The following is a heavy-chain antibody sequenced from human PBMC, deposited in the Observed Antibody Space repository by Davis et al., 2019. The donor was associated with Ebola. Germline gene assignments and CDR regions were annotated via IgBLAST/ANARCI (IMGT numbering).Heavy chain of an antibody. J-gene: IGHJ6*02. CDR2: MNPNSGNT. CDR1: GYTFTSYD. CDR3: AREGEATGRGYYYYGMDV. D-gene: IGHD1-26*01. V-gene: IGHV1-8*01. Sequence: ASVPVSCKASGYTFTSYDINWVRQATGQGLERMGWMNPNSGNTGYAQKFQGRVTMTRNTSISTAYMELSRLRSDDTAVYYCAREGEATGRGYYYYGMDVWGQGTTVTVSS.